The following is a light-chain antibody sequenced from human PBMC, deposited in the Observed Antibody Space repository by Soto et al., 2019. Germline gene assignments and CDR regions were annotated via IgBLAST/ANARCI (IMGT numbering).Light chain of an antibody. CDR3: QKYSSVIT. Sequence: DIQMTQSPASLSGSVGDRVTITCRASQGISNYLAWYQQKPGKVPKLLIYAASTLQSGVPSRFSGSGSGTDFTLTITSLQPEDVATYYCQKYSSVITFGQGTRLEIK. CDR1: QGISNY. V-gene: IGKV1-27*01. CDR2: AAS. J-gene: IGKJ5*01.